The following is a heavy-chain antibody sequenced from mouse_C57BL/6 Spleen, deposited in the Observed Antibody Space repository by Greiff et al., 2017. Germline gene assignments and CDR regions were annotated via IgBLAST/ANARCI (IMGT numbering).Heavy chain of an antibody. V-gene: IGHV1-15*01. Sequence: QVQLQQSGAELVRPGASVTLSCKASGYTFTDYEMHWVKQTPVHGLEWIGAIDPETGGTAYNQKFKGKAILTADKSSSTAYMELSSLTSENSAVYYSKRYYSSSYFDYWGQGTTLTVSS. J-gene: IGHJ2*01. CDR1: GYTFTDYE. D-gene: IGHD1-1*01. CDR3: KRYYSSSYFDY. CDR2: IDPETGGT.